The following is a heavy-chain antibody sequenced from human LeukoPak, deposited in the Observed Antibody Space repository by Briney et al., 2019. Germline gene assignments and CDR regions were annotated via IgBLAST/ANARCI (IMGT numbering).Heavy chain of an antibody. V-gene: IGHV3-30*02. J-gene: IGHJ5*02. CDR1: GFTFSSYG. Sequence: GGSLRLSCAASGFTFSSYGMHWVRQAPGKGLEWAAFIRYDGSNKYYADSVKGRFTISRDNSKNTLYLQMNSLRAEDTAVYYCAKALRFLDWFDPWGQGTLVTVSS. D-gene: IGHD3-3*01. CDR2: IRYDGSNK. CDR3: AKALRFLDWFDP.